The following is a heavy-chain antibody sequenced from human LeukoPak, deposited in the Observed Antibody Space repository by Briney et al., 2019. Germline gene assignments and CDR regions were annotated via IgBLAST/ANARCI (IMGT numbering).Heavy chain of an antibody. CDR1: GFTFDDYA. CDR3: AGGYGSGSLRPFDY. D-gene: IGHD3-10*01. V-gene: IGHV3-74*01. CDR2: INSDGSST. J-gene: IGHJ4*02. Sequence: PGGSLRLSCAASGFTFDDYAMHWVRQAPGKGLEWVSRINSDGSSTSYADSVKGRFTISRDNAKNTLYLQMNSLRAEDTAVYYCAGGYGSGSLRPFDYWGQGTLVTVPS.